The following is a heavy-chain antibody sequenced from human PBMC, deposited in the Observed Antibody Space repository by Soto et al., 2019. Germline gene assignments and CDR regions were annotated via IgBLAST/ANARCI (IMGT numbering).Heavy chain of an antibody. V-gene: IGHV1-18*01. CDR2: ISPYNDQT. J-gene: IGHJ4*02. CDR1: GYTFIRYG. Sequence: GASVKVSCKASGYTFIRYGITWVRQAPGQRLEWMGWISPYNDQTIYAQKLQGRVTMTADTSTRTVYMQLRSLKSDDTAVYYCARGCSSGYYYTFDYWGQGTLVTVSS. CDR3: ARGCSSGYYYTFDY. D-gene: IGHD3-22*01.